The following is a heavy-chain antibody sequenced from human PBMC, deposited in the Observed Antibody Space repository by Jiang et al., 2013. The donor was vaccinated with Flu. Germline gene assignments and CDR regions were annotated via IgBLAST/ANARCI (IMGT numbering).Heavy chain of an antibody. CDR1: GGTFSSYA. CDR3: ARLGYSSGWYLYYFDY. V-gene: IGHV1-69*01. J-gene: IGHJ4*02. Sequence: SGGTFSSYAISWVRQAPGQGLEWMGGIIPIFGTANYAQKFQGRVTITADESTSTAYMELSSLRSEDTAVYYCARLGYSSGWYLYYFDYVGPGNPGHRLL. D-gene: IGHD6-19*01. CDR2: IIPIFGTA.